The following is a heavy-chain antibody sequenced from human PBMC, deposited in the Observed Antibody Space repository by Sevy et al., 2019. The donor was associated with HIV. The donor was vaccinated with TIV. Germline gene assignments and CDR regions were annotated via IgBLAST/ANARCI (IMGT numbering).Heavy chain of an antibody. Sequence: SGTLSLTCTVSGDSFSSYFWAWIRQPPGKGLAWVGGINTSGSTNYKPSLNSRATRSVDTSKSQFSLKGTSLTAADTAIYCCARSNWVTATNGFSKSYYFDYWGQGSLVTVSS. V-gene: IGHV4-4*07. CDR3: ARSNWVTATNGFSKSYYFDY. J-gene: IGHJ4*02. D-gene: IGHD7-27*01. CDR2: INTSGST. CDR1: GDSFSSYF.